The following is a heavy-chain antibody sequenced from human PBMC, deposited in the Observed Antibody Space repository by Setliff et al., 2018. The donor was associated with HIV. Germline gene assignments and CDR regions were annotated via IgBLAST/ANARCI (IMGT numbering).Heavy chain of an antibody. V-gene: IGHV4-61*09. CDR2: IYTSGST. CDR1: GGSISSGSYY. D-gene: IGHD3-22*01. Sequence: PSETLSLTCTVSGGSISSGSYYWSWMRQPAGKGLEWIGHIYTSGSTNYNPSLKSRVTISVDTSKNQFSLKLSSVTAADTAVYYCASRVYYYDSNNFLREEWFDPWGQGTLVTVSS. J-gene: IGHJ5*02. CDR3: ASRVYYYDSNNFLREEWFDP.